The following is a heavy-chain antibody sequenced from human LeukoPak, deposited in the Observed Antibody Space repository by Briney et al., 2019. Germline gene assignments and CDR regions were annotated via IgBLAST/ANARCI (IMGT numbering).Heavy chain of an antibody. CDR3: AREAVTRNYFDY. CDR2: ISSSGGGT. Sequence: PRGSLRLSCAASGFTFSTYAMSWVRQAPGKGLEWVSSISSSGGGTYYADSVKGRVTISRDDSKNTLYLQMNSLRAEDTAVYYCAREAVTRNYFDYWGQGTLVTVSS. CDR1: GFTFSTYA. J-gene: IGHJ4*02. V-gene: IGHV3-23*01. D-gene: IGHD4-17*01.